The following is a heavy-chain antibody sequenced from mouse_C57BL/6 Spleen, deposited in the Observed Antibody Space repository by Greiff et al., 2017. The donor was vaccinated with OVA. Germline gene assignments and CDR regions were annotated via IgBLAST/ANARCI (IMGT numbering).Heavy chain of an antibody. Sequence: VQLQQPGAELVKPGASVKLSCKASGYTFTSYWMQWVKQRPGQGLEWIGEIDPSDSYTNYNQKFKGKATLTVDTSSSTAYMQLSSLTSEDSAVYYCASLGKGYWGQGTTLTVSS. V-gene: IGHV1-50*01. J-gene: IGHJ2*01. CDR2: IDPSDSYT. D-gene: IGHD3-3*01. CDR3: ASLGKGY. CDR1: GYTFTSYW.